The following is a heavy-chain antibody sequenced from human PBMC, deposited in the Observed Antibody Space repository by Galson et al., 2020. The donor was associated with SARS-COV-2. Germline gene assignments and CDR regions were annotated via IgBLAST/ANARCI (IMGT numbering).Heavy chain of an antibody. D-gene: IGHD2-15*01. V-gene: IGHV3-53*01. CDR2: IFTGGTI. CDR1: GFTVSNYY. CDR3: ARMVANRLEN. Sequence: GGSLRLSCAASGFTVSNYYMSWVRQAPGKGLEWVSVIFTGGTIYYADSVKGRFTISRDSSKNTLSLQMDSLRAEDTAVYYCARMVANRLENWGQGTLVTVSS. J-gene: IGHJ1*01.